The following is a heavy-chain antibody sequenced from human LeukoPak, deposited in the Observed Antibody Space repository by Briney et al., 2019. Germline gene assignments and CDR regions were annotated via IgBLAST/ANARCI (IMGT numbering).Heavy chain of an antibody. D-gene: IGHD1-1*01. CDR1: EFAFSLYA. J-gene: IGHJ4*02. V-gene: IGHV3-23*01. CDR3: SKDLTTRSIGYFDY. CDR2: ISGSGAEI. Sequence: GGSLRLSCAASEFAFSLYAMNWVRQAPGEGPEWVSSISGSGAEIRYADSVKGRFTISRDNSQNTLYLRMNSLRVEDTAIYYCSKDLTTRSIGYFDYWSQGTLVTVSS.